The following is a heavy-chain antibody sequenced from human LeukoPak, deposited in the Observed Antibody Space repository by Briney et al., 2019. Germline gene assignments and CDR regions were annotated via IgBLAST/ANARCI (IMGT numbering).Heavy chain of an antibody. Sequence: GGSLRLSCAASGFTFSSYWMHWVRQAPGKELVWVSRINSDGSSTSYADSVKGRFTISRDNAKNTLYLQMNSLRAEDTAVYYCASVYDSSGYRLDYWGQGTLVTVSS. CDR1: GFTFSSYW. D-gene: IGHD3-22*01. CDR2: INSDGSST. J-gene: IGHJ4*02. V-gene: IGHV3-74*01. CDR3: ASVYDSSGYRLDY.